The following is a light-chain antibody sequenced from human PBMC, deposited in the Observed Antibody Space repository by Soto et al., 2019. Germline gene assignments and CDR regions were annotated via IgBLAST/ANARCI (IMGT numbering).Light chain of an antibody. V-gene: IGLV2-14*01. J-gene: IGLJ1*01. Sequence: QSALTQPASVSGSPGQSITISCTGTISDVGGYNYVSWYQQHPGKAPKLMISEVSNRPSGLSNRFSGSKSGNTASLTISGLQAEDEADYYCSSYTSSSTPYVFGTVTKLTVL. CDR2: EVS. CDR1: ISDVGGYNY. CDR3: SSYTSSSTPYV.